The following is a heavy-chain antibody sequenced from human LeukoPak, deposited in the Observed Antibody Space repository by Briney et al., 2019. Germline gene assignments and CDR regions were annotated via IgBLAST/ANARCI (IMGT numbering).Heavy chain of an antibody. CDR1: GGSFSGYY. J-gene: IGHJ5*02. CDR2: INHSGST. V-gene: IGHV4-34*01. Sequence: SETLSLTCAVYGGSFSGYYWSWIRQPPGKGLEWIGEINHSGSTNYNPSLKSRVTTSVDTSKNQFSLKLSSVTAADTAVYYCARARPFDPWGQGTLVTVSS. CDR3: ARARPFDP.